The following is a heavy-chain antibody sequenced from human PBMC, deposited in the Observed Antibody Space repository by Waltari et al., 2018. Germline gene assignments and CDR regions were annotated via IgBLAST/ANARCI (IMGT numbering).Heavy chain of an antibody. CDR3: ARGKKMATIPGYFDY. V-gene: IGHV4-61*09. CDR2: IYTSGST. CDR1: GGSISSGSYY. J-gene: IGHJ4*02. Sequence: VQPQESGPGLVKPSQTLSLTCTVSGGSISSGSYYWSWIRQPAGKGLEWIGYIYTSGSTNYNPSLKSRVTISVDTSKNQFSLKLSSVTAADTAVYYCARGKKMATIPGYFDYWGQGTLVTVSS. D-gene: IGHD5-12*01.